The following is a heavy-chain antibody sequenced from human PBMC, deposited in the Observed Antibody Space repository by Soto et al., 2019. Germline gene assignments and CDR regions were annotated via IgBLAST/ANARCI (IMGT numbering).Heavy chain of an antibody. J-gene: IGHJ4*02. CDR3: ARQESYDSSGLVDY. V-gene: IGHV1-69*13. Sequence: ASVKVSCKASGGTFSSYAISWVRQAPGQGLEWMGGIIPIFGTANYAQKFQGRVTITADESTSTAYVELSSLRSEDTAVYYCARQESYDSSGLVDYWGQGTLVTVSS. D-gene: IGHD3-22*01. CDR2: IIPIFGTA. CDR1: GGTFSSYA.